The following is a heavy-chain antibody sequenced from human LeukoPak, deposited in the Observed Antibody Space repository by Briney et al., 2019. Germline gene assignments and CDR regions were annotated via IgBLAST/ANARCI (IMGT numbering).Heavy chain of an antibody. CDR2: IIPIVGTA. CDR1: GGTFSSYA. Sequence: SVKVACKASGGTFSSYATGWVRQAPGQGLEWMGRIIPIVGTANYAQKFQGRVTITTDESTSRAYMELSSLRSEDKGDYQCARKPLAPAGTSLLAYAFDIQRQGTMVTVS. J-gene: IGHJ3*02. V-gene: IGHV1-69*05. D-gene: IGHD6-13*01. CDR3: ARKPLAPAGTSLLAYAFDI.